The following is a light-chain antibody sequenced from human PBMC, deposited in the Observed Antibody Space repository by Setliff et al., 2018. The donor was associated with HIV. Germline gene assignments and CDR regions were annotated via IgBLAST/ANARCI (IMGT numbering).Light chain of an antibody. CDR1: SSNVGSYNL. CDR3: CSYAGSSTFV. J-gene: IGLJ1*01. V-gene: IGLV2-23*02. CDR2: EVS. Sequence: QSALTQPASVSGSPGQSITTSCTGTSSNVGSYNLVSWYQQHPGKASKLMIYEVSKRPSGVSNRFSGSKSGNTASLTISGLQAEDEADYYCCSYAGSSTFVFGTGTKVTVL.